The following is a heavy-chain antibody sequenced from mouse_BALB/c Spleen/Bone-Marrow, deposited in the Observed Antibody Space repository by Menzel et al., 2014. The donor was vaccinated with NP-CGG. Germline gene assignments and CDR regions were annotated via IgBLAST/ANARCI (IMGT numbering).Heavy chain of an antibody. CDR1: GYTLTTYD. CDR2: IFPGDGTT. Sequence: VQLQQSGAELVKPGASVKLPCKASGYTLTTYDINWVRQRPEQGLEWIGWIFPGDGTTKYNEKFKGKATLTTDKSSSTAYMQFSRLTSEDSAVYFCARNYRYAWFVYWGQGTLVTVSA. J-gene: IGHJ3*01. V-gene: IGHV1S56*01. D-gene: IGHD2-14*01. CDR3: ARNYRYAWFVY.